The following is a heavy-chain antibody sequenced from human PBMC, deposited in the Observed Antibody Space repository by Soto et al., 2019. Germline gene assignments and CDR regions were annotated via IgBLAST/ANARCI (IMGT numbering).Heavy chain of an antibody. Sequence: VQLVESGGGVVQPGRTLRLSCAASGFTFSSYGMHWVRQAPGKGLEWVAVIWYHGSNKYYADSVKGRFTISRDNSKNTLYLQMNSLRAEDTAVYYCARDRDPGQWLTTNYFDYWGQGTLVTVSS. D-gene: IGHD6-19*01. V-gene: IGHV3-33*01. J-gene: IGHJ4*02. CDR1: GFTFSSYG. CDR3: ARDRDPGQWLTTNYFDY. CDR2: IWYHGSNK.